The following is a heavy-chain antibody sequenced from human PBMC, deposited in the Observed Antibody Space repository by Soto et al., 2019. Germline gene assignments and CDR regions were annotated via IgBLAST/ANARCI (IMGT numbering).Heavy chain of an antibody. D-gene: IGHD3-3*01. J-gene: IGHJ5*02. CDR1: GFTFSSYA. V-gene: IGHV3-23*01. CDR2: ISGSGGST. Sequence: GGSLRLSCAASGFTFSSYAMSWVRQAPGKGLEWVSAISGSGGSTYYADSVKGRFTISRDNSKNTLYLQMNSLRAEDTAVYYCAKSGPKSLYYDFWSGYYTGWFDPWGQGTLVTVSS. CDR3: AKSGPKSLYYDFWSGYYTGWFDP.